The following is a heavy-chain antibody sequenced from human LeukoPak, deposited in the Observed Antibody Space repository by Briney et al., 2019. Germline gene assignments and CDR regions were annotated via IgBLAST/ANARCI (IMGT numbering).Heavy chain of an antibody. D-gene: IGHD6-19*01. Sequence: SETLSLTCTVSGGSISSSSYYWGWIRQPPGKGLEWIGSIYYSGSTYYNPSLKSRVTISVDTSKNQFSLKLSSVTAADTAVYYCARGLGAIAVARYNWFDPWGQGTLVTVSS. CDR2: IYYSGST. CDR3: ARGLGAIAVARYNWFDP. CDR1: GGSISSSSYY. V-gene: IGHV4-39*07. J-gene: IGHJ5*02.